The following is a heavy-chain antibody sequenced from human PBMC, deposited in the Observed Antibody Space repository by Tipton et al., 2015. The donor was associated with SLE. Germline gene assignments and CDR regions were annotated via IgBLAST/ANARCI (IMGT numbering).Heavy chain of an antibody. J-gene: IGHJ4*02. CDR2: IRYDGSNK. CDR1: GFTFSSYG. Sequence: YLRLSCAASGFTFSSYGMHWVRQAPGKGLEWVAFIRYDGSNKYYEDSVKGRFTISRDNSKKTLYLQMNSLRAEDTAVYYCAKLELGPFDNWGQGTLVAVSS. D-gene: IGHD1-7*01. V-gene: IGHV3-30*02. CDR3: AKLELGPFDN.